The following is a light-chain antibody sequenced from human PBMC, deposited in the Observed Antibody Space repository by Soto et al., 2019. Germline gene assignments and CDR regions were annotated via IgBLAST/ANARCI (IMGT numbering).Light chain of an antibody. V-gene: IGKV1-39*01. Sequence: DIQMTQSPSSLSASVGDRVTITCRARQSISSYLNWYQQKPGKAPKLLIYAASSLQSGVQSRFRGSGAGTDFTLTISSLQPEDFATYYYQQSYSTPRTFGQGTKLEIK. J-gene: IGKJ2*01. CDR2: AAS. CDR1: QSISSY. CDR3: QQSYSTPRT.